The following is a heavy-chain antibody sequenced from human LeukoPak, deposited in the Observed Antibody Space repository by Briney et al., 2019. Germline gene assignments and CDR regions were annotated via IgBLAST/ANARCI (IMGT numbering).Heavy chain of an antibody. CDR1: GFTSIAYA. V-gene: IGHV3-23*01. D-gene: IGHD3-16*01. CDR2: ISGGGVTT. Sequence: GGSLRLSCVGSGFTSIAYALTWARQAPGKGLEWVSGISGGGVTTYYADSVKGRFTISRDNSKNTLYLQMNSLRADDTAIYYFARNQQLGGHSYYYYGMDVLGQGTTVTVSS. J-gene: IGHJ6*02. CDR3: ARNQQLGGHSYYYYGMDV.